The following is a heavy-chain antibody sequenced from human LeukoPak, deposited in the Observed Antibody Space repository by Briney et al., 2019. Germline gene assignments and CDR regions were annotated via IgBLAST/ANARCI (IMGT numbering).Heavy chain of an antibody. CDR1: GFTFSSYT. J-gene: IGHJ4*02. CDR2: ISSTSSYI. CDR3: ARDLGWGREPGRSFDY. Sequence: GGSLRLPCAASGFTFSSYTMNWVRQAPGKGLEWVSSISSTSSYIYYADSVKGRFTISRDNAKNSLYLQMNSLRVEDTAVYYCARDLGWGREPGRSFDYWGQGTLVTVSS. D-gene: IGHD3-16*01. V-gene: IGHV3-21*01.